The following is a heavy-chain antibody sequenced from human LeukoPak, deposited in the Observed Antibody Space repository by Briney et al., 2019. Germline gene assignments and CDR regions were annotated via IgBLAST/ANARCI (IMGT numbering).Heavy chain of an antibody. V-gene: IGHV3-48*01. CDR1: GFTFSSYS. Sequence: PGGSLRLSCAASGFTFSSYSMNWVRQAPGKGLEWVSYISSSSSTIYYADSVKGRFTISRDNAKNSLYLQMNSLRAEDTAVYYCARDRDSSSWAYYYYYMDVWGKGTTVTVSS. J-gene: IGHJ6*03. CDR2: ISSSSSTI. D-gene: IGHD6-13*01. CDR3: ARDRDSSSWAYYYYYMDV.